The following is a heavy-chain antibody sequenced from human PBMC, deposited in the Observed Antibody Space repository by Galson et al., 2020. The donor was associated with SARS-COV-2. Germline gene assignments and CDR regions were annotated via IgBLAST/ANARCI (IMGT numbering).Heavy chain of an antibody. CDR2: IKQDGSEK. CDR1: SSYW. J-gene: IGHJ1*01. D-gene: IGHD4-17*01. CDR3: AKRGHDYGDYAYFQH. Sequence: SSYWMSWVRQAPGKGLEWVANIKQDGSEKFYVDSVTGRFTISRDNAKNSLYLQMNSLRAEDTAVYYCAKRGHDYGDYAYFQHWGQGTLFTVSS. V-gene: IGHV3-7*01.